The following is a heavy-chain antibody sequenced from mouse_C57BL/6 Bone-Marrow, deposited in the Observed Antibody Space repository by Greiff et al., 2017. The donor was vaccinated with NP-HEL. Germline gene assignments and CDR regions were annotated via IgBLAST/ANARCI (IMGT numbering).Heavy chain of an antibody. D-gene: IGHD1-1*01. CDR3: ARGDYGSSWYYFDY. J-gene: IGHJ2*01. V-gene: IGHV1-59*01. Sequence: QVQLQQPGAELVRPGTSVKLSCKASGYTFTSYWMHWVKQRPGQGLEWIGVIDPSDSYTNYHQKFKGKATLTVDTSSSTAYMQLSSLTSEDSAVYYCARGDYGSSWYYFDYWGQGTTLTVSS. CDR2: IDPSDSYT. CDR1: GYTFTSYW.